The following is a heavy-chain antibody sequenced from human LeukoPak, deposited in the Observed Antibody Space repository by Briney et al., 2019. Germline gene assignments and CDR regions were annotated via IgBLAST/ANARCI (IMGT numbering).Heavy chain of an antibody. J-gene: IGHJ6*02. V-gene: IGHV3-48*02. CDR2: ISSGGSTI. CDR1: GFIFSSNS. Sequence: PGGSLRLSCAVSGFIFSSNSMNWVRQAPGKGLEWISYISSGGSTIYYADSVKGRFTISRGNAKNSLYLQMNSLRDEDAAVYYCVRDDAGTDHYYYGMDVWGQGTTVTVSS. CDR3: VRDDAGTDHYYYGMDV. D-gene: IGHD1-14*01.